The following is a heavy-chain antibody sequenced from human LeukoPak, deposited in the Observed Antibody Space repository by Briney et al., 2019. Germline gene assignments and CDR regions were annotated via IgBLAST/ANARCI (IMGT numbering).Heavy chain of an antibody. Sequence: SEPLSLTCSGSNYSISNSLYWGWLRQPPGKGLEWIGEINHSGSTNYNPSLKSRVTISVDTSKNQFSLKLSSVTAADTAVYYCARELAAAGNSPRLTDYWGQGTLVTVSS. CDR1: NYSISNSLY. V-gene: IGHV4-38-2*02. CDR3: ARELAAAGNSPRLTDY. D-gene: IGHD6-13*01. J-gene: IGHJ4*02. CDR2: INHSGST.